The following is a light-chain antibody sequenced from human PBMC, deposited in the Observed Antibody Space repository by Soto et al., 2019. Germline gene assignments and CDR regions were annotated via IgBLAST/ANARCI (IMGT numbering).Light chain of an antibody. Sequence: DIQMTQSPSSLSASVGDRVNITCRASQSITRYLNWYQQKPGKAPNLLIYAASSLHSGVPSRFSGAGSGTAFTLTISSLQPGDFATYYCQHSSRTPKTFGQGTKVDIK. CDR3: QHSSRTPKT. CDR2: AAS. CDR1: QSITRY. J-gene: IGKJ1*01. V-gene: IGKV1-39*01.